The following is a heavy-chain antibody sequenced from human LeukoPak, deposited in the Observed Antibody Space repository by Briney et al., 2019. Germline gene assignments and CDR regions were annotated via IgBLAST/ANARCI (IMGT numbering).Heavy chain of an antibody. CDR1: GFTFSSYE. D-gene: IGHD5-12*01. Sequence: GGSLRLSCAASGFTFSSYEMNWVRQAPGKGLEWVSSITSSSTYIYYADSVKGRFTISRDNAKNSLYVQMNSLRAEDTAVYYCARDMGPSRGYDESLGYWGQGTLVTVSS. J-gene: IGHJ4*02. V-gene: IGHV3-21*01. CDR2: ITSSSTYI. CDR3: ARDMGPSRGYDESLGY.